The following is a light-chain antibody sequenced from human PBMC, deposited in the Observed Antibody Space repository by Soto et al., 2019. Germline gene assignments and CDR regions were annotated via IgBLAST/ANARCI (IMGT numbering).Light chain of an antibody. CDR1: QSVSSNY. Sequence: EIALTQSPGTLSLSPGERATLCCRASQSVSSNYLAWYQQKPGQAPRVLIYGASSRTTRIPDSFSGSGSGTDFTLTISRLEPEDFAVYDCQQYHNSPLTFGQGTKVDIK. J-gene: IGKJ1*01. V-gene: IGKV3-20*01. CDR2: GAS. CDR3: QQYHNSPLT.